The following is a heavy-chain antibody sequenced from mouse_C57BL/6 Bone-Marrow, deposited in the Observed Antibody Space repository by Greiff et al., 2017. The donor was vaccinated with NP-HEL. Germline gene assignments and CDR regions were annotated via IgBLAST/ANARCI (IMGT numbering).Heavy chain of an antibody. Sequence: QVHVKQPGAELVMPGASVKLSCKASGYTFTSYWMHWVKQRPGQGLEWIGEIDPSDSYTNYNQKFKGKSTLTVDKSSSTAYMQLSSLTSEDSAVYYCARGGMSTWFAYWGQGTLVTVSA. CDR2: IDPSDSYT. D-gene: IGHD5-1*01. V-gene: IGHV1-69*01. J-gene: IGHJ3*01. CDR1: GYTFTSYW. CDR3: ARGGMSTWFAY.